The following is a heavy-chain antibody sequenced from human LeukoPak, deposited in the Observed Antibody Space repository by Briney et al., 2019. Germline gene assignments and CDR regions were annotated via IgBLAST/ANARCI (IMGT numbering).Heavy chain of an antibody. Sequence: PGGSLRLSCAASGFTFSNCGMHWVSQAPGKGLEWVAVIWYDGSNKYYADSVKGRFTISRDNSKNTLYLQMNSLRAEDTAVYYCARGRGYSYGWGYFDYWGQGTLVTVSS. V-gene: IGHV3-33*08. J-gene: IGHJ4*02. CDR3: ARGRGYSYGWGYFDY. D-gene: IGHD5-18*01. CDR2: IWYDGSNK. CDR1: GFTFSNCG.